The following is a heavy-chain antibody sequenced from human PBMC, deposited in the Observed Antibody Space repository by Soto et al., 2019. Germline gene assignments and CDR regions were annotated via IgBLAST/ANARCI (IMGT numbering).Heavy chain of an antibody. CDR1: GGPITNYGYY. CDR3: AGGYSSGTGPTEDNSFNV. V-gene: IGHV4-39*01. Sequence: QLQLQQSGPGLVKPSETLSLTCSVSGGPITNYGYYWAWFRHSPRQGLEWNGTIYFSGNTYYKPFIRSRVTISVDTSKNQLSLALSAATAADTALYSCAGGYSSGTGPTEDNSFNVWGPGTMVTVSS. D-gene: IGHD5-12*01. CDR2: IYFSGNT. J-gene: IGHJ3*01.